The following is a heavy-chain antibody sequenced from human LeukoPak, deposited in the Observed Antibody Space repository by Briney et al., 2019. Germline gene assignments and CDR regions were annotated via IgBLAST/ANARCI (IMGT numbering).Heavy chain of an antibody. J-gene: IGHJ4*02. CDR2: IYYSGST. V-gene: IGHV4-61*08. Sequence: SQTLSLTCTVSGGSISSGGYYWSWIRQHPGKGLEWIGYIYYSGSTNYNPSLKSRVTISVDTSKNQFSLKLSSVTAADTAVYYCARVRGEYYYDSSGYATLFDYWGQGTLVTVSS. CDR3: ARVRGEYYYDSSGYATLFDY. CDR1: GGSISSGGYY. D-gene: IGHD3-22*01.